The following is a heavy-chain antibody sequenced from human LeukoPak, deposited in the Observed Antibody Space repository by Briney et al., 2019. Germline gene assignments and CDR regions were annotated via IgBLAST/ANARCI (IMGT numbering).Heavy chain of an antibody. CDR3: ARGLQGYYDSLTGYYRGRYYFDY. D-gene: IGHD3-9*01. CDR1: GFTADSNY. V-gene: IGHV3-53*01. J-gene: IGHJ4*02. Sequence: GGSLRLSCAASGFTADSNYLSWVRQAPGKGLEWVSTIYTGGNTYYAASVKGRFTISRDNSQNTVHLQMNSLRAEDTAVYYCARGLQGYYDSLTGYYRGRYYFDYWGQGTLVTVSS. CDR2: IYTGGNT.